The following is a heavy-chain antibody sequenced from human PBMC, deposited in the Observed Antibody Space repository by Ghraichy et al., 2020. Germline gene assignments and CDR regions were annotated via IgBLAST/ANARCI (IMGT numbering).Heavy chain of an antibody. J-gene: IGHJ4*02. CDR3: ARDSPPYCSGGSCYPRSLDY. D-gene: IGHD2-15*01. V-gene: IGHV4-59*01. Sequence: LRLSCTVSGGSISSYYWSWIRQPPGKGLEWIGYIYYSGSTNYNPSLKSRVTISVDTSKNQFSLKLSSVTAADTAVYYCARDSPPYCSGGSCYPRSLDYWGQGTLVTVSS. CDR2: IYYSGST. CDR1: GGSISSYY.